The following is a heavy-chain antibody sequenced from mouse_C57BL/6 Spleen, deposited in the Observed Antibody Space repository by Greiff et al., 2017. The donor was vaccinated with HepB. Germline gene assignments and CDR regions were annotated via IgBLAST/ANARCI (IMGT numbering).Heavy chain of an antibody. D-gene: IGHD2-5*01. CDR1: GYTFTDYN. V-gene: IGHV1-18*01. CDR2: INPNNGGT. CDR3: ARQAYSNYYFDY. Sequence: EVQRVESGPELVKPGASVKIPCKASGYTFTDYNMDWVKQSHGKSLEWIGDINPNNGGTIYNQKFKGKATLTVDKSSSTAYMELRSLTSEDTAVYYCARQAYSNYYFDYWGQGTTLTVSS. J-gene: IGHJ2*01.